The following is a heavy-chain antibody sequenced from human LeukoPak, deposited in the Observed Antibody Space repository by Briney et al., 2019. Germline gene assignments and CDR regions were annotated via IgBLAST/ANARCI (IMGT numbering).Heavy chain of an antibody. CDR2: MFASGRT. CDR1: GDSISSYY. V-gene: IGHV4-4*07. J-gene: IGHJ4*02. Sequence: SETLSLTCTVSGDSISSYYWSWIRQPAGKGLEWIGRMFASGRTNYNPSLKSRITMSVDMFKNHFSLKLSSVTAADTAVYYCARGGRFSGSYDYWGQGTLVTVSS. D-gene: IGHD1-26*01. CDR3: ARGGRFSGSYDY.